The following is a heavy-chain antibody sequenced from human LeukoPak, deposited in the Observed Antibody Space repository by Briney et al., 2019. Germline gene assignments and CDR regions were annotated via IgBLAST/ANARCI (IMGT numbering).Heavy chain of an antibody. CDR1: GFTFSDYY. CDR3: TRLSGDNWNYGGNFDS. V-gene: IGHV3-11*04. D-gene: IGHD1-7*01. CDR2: ISSSGSTI. Sequence: GGAPRLSCAAPGFTFSDYYMSWVRPAPGEGVGWVLYISSSGSTIYYADSVKGRFTISRDNAKNSLYLQMNSLRAEDTAVYYCTRLSGDNWNYGGNFDSWGQGTLVTVSS. J-gene: IGHJ4*02.